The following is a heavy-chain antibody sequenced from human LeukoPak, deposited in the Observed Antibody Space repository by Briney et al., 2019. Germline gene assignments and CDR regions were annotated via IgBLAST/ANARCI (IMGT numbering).Heavy chain of an antibody. CDR3: VQDSPSVGSWAALDI. Sequence: GGSLRLSCSASGFTFSTYAMHWVRQAPGKGLEYVSVISGNGGSTYYADSVKGRFTISRDNSKNTLYLQMSSLRAEDTAVYYCVQDSPSVGSWAALDIWGQGTMVTVSS. J-gene: IGHJ3*02. CDR1: GFTFSTYA. CDR2: ISGNGGST. D-gene: IGHD3-10*01. V-gene: IGHV3-64*03.